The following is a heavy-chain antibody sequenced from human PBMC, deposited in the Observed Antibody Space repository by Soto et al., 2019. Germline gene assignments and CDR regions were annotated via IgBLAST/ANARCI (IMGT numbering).Heavy chain of an antibody. CDR2: ISWNSGII. D-gene: IGHD2-8*01. J-gene: IGHJ3*02. V-gene: IGHV3-9*01. CDR1: GFTFDDYA. Sequence: EVQLAESGGGLVQSGRSLRLSCAASGFTFDDYAMHWVRQAPGKGLEWVSGISWNSGIIVYSDSVKGRFTISRDNAQNSLYLQMNSLRAEDTALYYCVKDMGTNGHDSFERWGQGTMVTVSS. CDR3: VKDMGTNGHDSFER.